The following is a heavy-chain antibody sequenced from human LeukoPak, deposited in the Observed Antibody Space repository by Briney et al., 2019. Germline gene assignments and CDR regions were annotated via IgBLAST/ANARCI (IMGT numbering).Heavy chain of an antibody. CDR3: AREAPLTGSLFDY. CDR2: INPNSGGT. Sequence: ASVTVSCTASGGTFSSYAISWVRQAPGQGLEWMGRINPNSGGTNYAQNFQGRVTMTRDTSISTAYMELNRLRPDDTAVYYCAREAPLTGSLFDYWGQGTLVTVSS. D-gene: IGHD3-10*01. V-gene: IGHV1-2*06. J-gene: IGHJ4*02. CDR1: GGTFSSYA.